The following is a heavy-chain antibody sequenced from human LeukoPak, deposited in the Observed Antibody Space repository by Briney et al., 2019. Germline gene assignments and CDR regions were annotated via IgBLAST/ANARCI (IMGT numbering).Heavy chain of an antibody. D-gene: IGHD1-26*01. Sequence: PGGSLRLSCAASGFTFSSYAMSWVRQAPGKGLECVSAISGSGGSTYYADSVKGRFTISRDNSKNTLYMQMNSLRAEDTAVYYCAREEWELLPYFDYWGQGTLVTVSS. V-gene: IGHV3-23*01. CDR2: ISGSGGST. CDR3: AREEWELLPYFDY. J-gene: IGHJ4*02. CDR1: GFTFSSYA.